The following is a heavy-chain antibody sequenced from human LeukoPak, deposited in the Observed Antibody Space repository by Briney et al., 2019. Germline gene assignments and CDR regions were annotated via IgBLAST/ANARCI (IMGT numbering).Heavy chain of an antibody. CDR1: GGSISRSDYY. CDR3: ARDITYGDYPTAFDY. J-gene: IGHJ4*02. CDR2: IFYSGST. V-gene: IGHV4-39*07. D-gene: IGHD4-17*01. Sequence: SETLSLTCTVSGGSISRSDYYWGWIRQPPGKGLEWIGSIFYSGSTYYNASLKSRVTISVDTSKNQFSLKLSSVTAADTAVYYCARDITYGDYPTAFDYWGQGTLVTVSS.